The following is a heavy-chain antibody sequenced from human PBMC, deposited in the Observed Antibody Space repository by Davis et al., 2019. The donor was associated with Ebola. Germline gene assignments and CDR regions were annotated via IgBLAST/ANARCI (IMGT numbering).Heavy chain of an antibody. J-gene: IGHJ4*02. CDR1: GGTFSSYA. CDR2: IIPTFGTA. CDR3: ATTPPQYNWKGVDYFDY. V-gene: IGHV1-69*06. D-gene: IGHD1-1*01. Sequence: AASVKVSCKASGGTFSSYAISWVRQAPGQGLEWMGGIIPTFGTANYAQKFQGRVTITADKSTSTAYMELSSLRSEDTAVYYCATTPPQYNWKGVDYFDYWGQGTLVTVSS.